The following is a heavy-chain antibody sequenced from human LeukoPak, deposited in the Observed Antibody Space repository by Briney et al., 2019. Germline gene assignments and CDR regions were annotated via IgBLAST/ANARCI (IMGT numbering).Heavy chain of an antibody. Sequence: GGTLRLSCAASGFTFSNYDMNWVRQAPGKGLEWVSAISGSGGSTYYADSVKGRFTISRDNSKNTLYLQMNSLRAEDTAVYYCAKALEIGLRLGELSFPFDYWGQGTLVTVSS. D-gene: IGHD3-16*02. CDR1: GFTFSNYD. CDR3: AKALEIGLRLGELSFPFDY. J-gene: IGHJ4*02. V-gene: IGHV3-23*01. CDR2: ISGSGGST.